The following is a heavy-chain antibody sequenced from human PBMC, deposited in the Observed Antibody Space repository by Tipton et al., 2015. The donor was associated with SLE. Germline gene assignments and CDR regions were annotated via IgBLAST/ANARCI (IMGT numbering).Heavy chain of an antibody. D-gene: IGHD3/OR15-3a*01. Sequence: TLSLTCAVYGGSFSGYYWSWIRQPPGKGLEWIGEINHSGSTNYNPSLKSRVTISVDTSKNQFSPKLNSVTAADTAVDYCACGGPEAFDIWGQGTMVTVSS. J-gene: IGHJ3*02. CDR1: GGSFSGYY. CDR3: ACGGPEAFDI. V-gene: IGHV4-34*01. CDR2: INHSGST.